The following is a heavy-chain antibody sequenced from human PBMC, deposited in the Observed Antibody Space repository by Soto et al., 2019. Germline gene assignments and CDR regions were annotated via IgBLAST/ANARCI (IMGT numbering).Heavy chain of an antibody. CDR3: ARYGSGSYYPTTFDY. J-gene: IGHJ4*02. CDR2: IYYSGST. Sequence: QVQLQESGPGLVKPSQTLSLTCTVSGGSISSGGYYWSWIRQHPGKGLECIGYIYYSGSTYYNPSLKSRVTISVDTSENQFSLKLSSVTAADTAVYYWARYGSGSYYPTTFDYWGQGTLVTVSS. CDR1: GGSISSGGYY. D-gene: IGHD3-10*01. V-gene: IGHV4-31*03.